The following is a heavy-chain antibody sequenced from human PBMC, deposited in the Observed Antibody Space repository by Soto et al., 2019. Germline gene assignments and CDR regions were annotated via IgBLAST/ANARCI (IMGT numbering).Heavy chain of an antibody. V-gene: IGHV1-3*01. CDR2: INAGNGNT. CDR3: ARGSTEGSGSYYNGDYYYYYMDV. J-gene: IGHJ6*03. Sequence: ASVKVSCKASGYTFTSYAMHWVRQAPGQRLEWMGWINAGNGNTKYSQKFQGRVTITRDTSASTAYMELSSLRSEDTAVYYCARGSTEGSGSYYNGDYYYYYMDVWGKGTTVTVSS. D-gene: IGHD3-10*01. CDR1: GYTFTSYA.